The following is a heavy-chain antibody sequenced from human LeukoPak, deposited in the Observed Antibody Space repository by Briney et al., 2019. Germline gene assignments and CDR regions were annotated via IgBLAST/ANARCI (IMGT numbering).Heavy chain of an antibody. CDR2: ISSSSSYI. D-gene: IGHD3-10*01. V-gene: IGHV3-21*01. J-gene: IGHJ4*02. Sequence: KPGGSLRLSCAASGFTFSSYSMNWVRQAPGKGLEWVSSISSSSSYIYYADSVKGRFTISRDNAKNTLYLQMNSLRAEDTAVYYCARDRLWFGEQPERWGQGTLVTVSS. CDR1: GFTFSSYS. CDR3: ARDRLWFGEQPER.